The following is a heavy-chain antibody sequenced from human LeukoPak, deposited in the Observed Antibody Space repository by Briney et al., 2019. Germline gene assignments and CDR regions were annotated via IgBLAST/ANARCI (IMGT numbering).Heavy chain of an antibody. V-gene: IGHV3-48*01. D-gene: IGHD2-15*01. Sequence: GGSLRLSCAASGFTFSSYNMNWVRQAPGKGLEWVSYISSSSRTMYDADSVKGRFTISRDNAKNSLFLQMSSLRAEDTAVYYCARVAATPYQYYYVDVWGKGTTVTVSS. CDR1: GFTFSSYN. J-gene: IGHJ6*03. CDR2: ISSSSRTM. CDR3: ARVAATPYQYYYVDV.